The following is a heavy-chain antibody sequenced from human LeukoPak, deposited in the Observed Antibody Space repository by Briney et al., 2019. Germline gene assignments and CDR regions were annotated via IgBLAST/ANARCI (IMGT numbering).Heavy chain of an antibody. D-gene: IGHD6-19*01. CDR3: ASCTGYSSGWYGESGYYYYYMDV. CDR1: GYTFTSYG. CDR2: ISAYNGNT. J-gene: IGHJ6*03. Sequence: ASVKVSCKASGYTFTSYGISWVRPAPGQGLEWMGWISAYNGNTNYAQKLQGRVTMTTDTSTSTAYMELRSLRSDDTAVYYCASCTGYSSGWYGESGYYYYYMDVWGKGTTVTVSS. V-gene: IGHV1-18*01.